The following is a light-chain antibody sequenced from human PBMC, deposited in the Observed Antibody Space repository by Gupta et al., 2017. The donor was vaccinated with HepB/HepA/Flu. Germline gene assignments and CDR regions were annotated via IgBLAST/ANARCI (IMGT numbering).Light chain of an antibody. CDR2: WAS. Sequence: DIVMPKSPDSTAPSLGARATTNCKASQSVIYSSNPKNYLAWYQPKAGQPPKLLVYWASTRESEVPDRFSGSGSGTDFTLTISSLQAEDFAFYFCQQYYGTPLTFGGGTKVEI. CDR3: QQYYGTPLT. CDR1: QSVIYSSNPKNY. V-gene: IGKV4-1*01. J-gene: IGKJ4*01.